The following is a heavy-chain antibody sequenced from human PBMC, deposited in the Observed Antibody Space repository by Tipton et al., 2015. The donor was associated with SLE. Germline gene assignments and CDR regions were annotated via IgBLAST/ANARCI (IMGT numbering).Heavy chain of an antibody. J-gene: IGHJ3*02. CDR1: GGSISSHY. D-gene: IGHD6-6*01. CDR2: ISYSGST. CDR3: ARTSIAGLGDAFDI. V-gene: IGHV4-59*11. Sequence: TLSLTCIVSGGSISSHYWTWIRQPPGKGLEWIGYISYSGSTKYNPSLKSRVTISVDTSKKQFLLKLSSVTAADTAVYYCARTSIAGLGDAFDIWGQGTMVTVSS.